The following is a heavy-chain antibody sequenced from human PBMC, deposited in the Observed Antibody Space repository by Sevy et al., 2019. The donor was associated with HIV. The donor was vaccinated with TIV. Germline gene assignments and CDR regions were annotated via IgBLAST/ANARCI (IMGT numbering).Heavy chain of an antibody. Sequence: GGSLRLSCAASGFSFSKYWMSWVRQAPGKGLEWVANIKEDGSQKNYLESVKGRFNISRDNAKNLLYLQMNNLRADDTAVYYCARDPDILSGYPSHYFDYWGQGTLVTVSS. V-gene: IGHV3-7*01. J-gene: IGHJ4*02. D-gene: IGHD3-9*01. CDR3: ARDPDILSGYPSHYFDY. CDR1: GFSFSKYW. CDR2: IKEDGSQK.